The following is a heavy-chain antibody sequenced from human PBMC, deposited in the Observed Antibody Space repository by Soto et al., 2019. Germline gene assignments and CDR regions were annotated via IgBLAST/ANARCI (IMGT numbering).Heavy chain of an antibody. J-gene: IGHJ4*02. D-gene: IGHD4-4*01. CDR3: ARRPSYSNYVDI. CDR1: GFSLNTSGVG. V-gene: IGHV2-5*01. CDR2: IYWSDEK. Sequence: SGPTLVNPTQTLTLTCTFSGFSLNTSGVGVGWIRQPPGKALEWLALIYWSDEKRYSPSLQTRLTIAKDTSRNQVVLTLTNMAPVDTATYFCARRPSYSNYVDIWGQGTLVTVSS.